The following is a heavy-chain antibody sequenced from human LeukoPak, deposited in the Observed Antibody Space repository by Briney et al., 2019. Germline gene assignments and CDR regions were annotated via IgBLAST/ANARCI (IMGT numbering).Heavy chain of an antibody. Sequence: PGGSLRLSCAASGFTFSSYAMHWVRQAPGKGLEWVAVISYDGSNKYYADSVKGRFTISRDNSKNTLYLQMNSLRAEDTAVYYCARGSVDTSNWGQGTLVTVSS. CDR1: GFTFSSYA. J-gene: IGHJ4*02. CDR3: ARGSVDTSN. D-gene: IGHD2-15*01. CDR2: ISYDGSNK. V-gene: IGHV3-30-3*01.